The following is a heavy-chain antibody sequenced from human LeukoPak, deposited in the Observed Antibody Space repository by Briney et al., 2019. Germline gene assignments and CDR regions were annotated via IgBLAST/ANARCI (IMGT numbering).Heavy chain of an antibody. D-gene: IGHD3-16*02. J-gene: IGHJ4*02. CDR3: ARAKSGYYDYVWGSYRYDGPFDY. CDR2: IYYSGST. CDR1: GGSISSYY. V-gene: IGHV4-59*01. Sequence: PSETLSLTCTVSGGSISSYYWSWIRQPPGKGLEWIGYIYYSGSTNYNPSLKSRVTISVDTSKNQFSLKLSSVTAADTAVYYCARAKSGYYDYVWGSYRYDGPFDYWGQGTLVTVSS.